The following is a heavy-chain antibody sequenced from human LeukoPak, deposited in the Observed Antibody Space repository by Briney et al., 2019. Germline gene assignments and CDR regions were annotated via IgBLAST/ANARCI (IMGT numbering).Heavy chain of an antibody. CDR2: INQGGSDK. J-gene: IGHJ4*02. CDR3: TRDRSRAEAD. D-gene: IGHD1-14*01. CDR1: GFTFSGHW. V-gene: IGHV3-7*01. Sequence: GGSLRLSCAASGFTFSGHWMRWVRQAPGKGLEWVANINQGGSDKYYVDSVKGRFTISRDNANNLLYLQMNSLRGEDTAVYSCTRDRSRAEADWGQGTLVTVSS.